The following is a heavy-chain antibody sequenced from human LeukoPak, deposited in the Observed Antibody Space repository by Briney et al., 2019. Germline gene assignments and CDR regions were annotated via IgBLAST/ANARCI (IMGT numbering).Heavy chain of an antibody. Sequence: GRSLRLSCAASGFTFSSYGMHWVRQAPGKGLEWVAVIWYDGSNKYYADSVKGRFTISRDNSKNTLYLQMNSLRTEDTAVYYCAALYCSGGSCYPWGQGTLVTVSS. V-gene: IGHV3-33*01. CDR3: AALYCSGGSCYP. CDR1: GFTFSSYG. D-gene: IGHD2-15*01. J-gene: IGHJ5*02. CDR2: IWYDGSNK.